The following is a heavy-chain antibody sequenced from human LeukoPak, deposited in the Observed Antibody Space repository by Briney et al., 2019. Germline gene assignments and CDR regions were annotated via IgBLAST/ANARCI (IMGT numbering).Heavy chain of an antibody. D-gene: IGHD5-18*01. CDR2: IYWNGDE. Sequence: SGPTLVNPRQTLTLTCSFSGFSLSSGAVAVGWVRQPPGKALEWLTHIYWNGDEKYNRFLRSRLTITKDTSKNQVVLTMTNMDPVDTGTYYCAHLTAEASYYYDYWGQGTLVTVSS. V-gene: IGHV2-5*01. CDR1: GFSLSSGAVA. CDR3: AHLTAEASYYYDY. J-gene: IGHJ4*02.